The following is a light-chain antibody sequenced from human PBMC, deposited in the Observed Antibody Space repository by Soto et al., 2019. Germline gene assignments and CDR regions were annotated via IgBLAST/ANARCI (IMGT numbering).Light chain of an antibody. CDR2: GNS. CDR1: SSNIGAGYD. V-gene: IGLV1-40*01. CDR3: QSYDRSLSSPI. J-gene: IGLJ2*01. Sequence: QSVLTQPPSVSGAPGQRVTISCTGSSSNIGAGYDVHWYQQLPGTAPKLLIYGNSNRPSGVPDRFSGSKSGTSASLAITGLQAEDEADYYCQSYDRSLSSPIFGGGTKVTVL.